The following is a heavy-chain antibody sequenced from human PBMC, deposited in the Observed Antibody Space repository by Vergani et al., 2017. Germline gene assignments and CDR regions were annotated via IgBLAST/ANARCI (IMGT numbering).Heavy chain of an antibody. CDR1: GFTFSNSA. CDR3: AKDYYDSSGYYHYFDY. Sequence: EVHLLESGGGQVEAGGSLRLSCVASGFTFSNSAMSWVRQTSGKGLEWVSAISGHGDRTYYADSVKGRFTISRDNSKNTLYLQMNSLRAEDTAVYYCAKDYYDSSGYYHYFDYWGQGTLVTVSS. J-gene: IGHJ4*02. D-gene: IGHD3-22*01. V-gene: IGHV3-23*01. CDR2: ISGHGDRT.